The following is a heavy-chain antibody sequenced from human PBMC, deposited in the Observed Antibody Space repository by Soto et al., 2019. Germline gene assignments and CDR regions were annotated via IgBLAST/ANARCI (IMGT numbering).Heavy chain of an antibody. J-gene: IGHJ3*02. CDR2: INHSGST. CDR1: GGSFSGYY. D-gene: IGHD3-22*01. CDR3: ARATRRSSCYYWWGAFDI. Sequence: SETLSLTCAVYGGSFSGYYWSWIRQPPGKGLEWIGEINHSGSTNYNPSLKSRVTISVDTSKNQFSLKLSSVTAADTAVYYCARATRRSSCYYWWGAFDIWGQGTMVTVSS. V-gene: IGHV4-34*01.